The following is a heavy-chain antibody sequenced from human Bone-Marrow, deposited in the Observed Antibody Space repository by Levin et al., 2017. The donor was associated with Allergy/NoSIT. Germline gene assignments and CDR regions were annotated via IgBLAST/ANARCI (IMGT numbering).Heavy chain of an antibody. CDR2: IERKVDGGTT. J-gene: IGHJ1*01. Sequence: GGSLRLSCEASGFTFTHAWMNWVRQAPGKGLEWVGRIERKVDGGTTDYSAPVKGRFSISRDDSKNTVYLQMNGLKIEDTAVYYCTTDPAIEIRKGNWTLVQNWGQGTLVTVSS. V-gene: IGHV3-15*04. CDR3: TTDPAIEIRKGNWTLVQN. D-gene: IGHD3/OR15-3a*01. CDR1: GFTFTHAW.